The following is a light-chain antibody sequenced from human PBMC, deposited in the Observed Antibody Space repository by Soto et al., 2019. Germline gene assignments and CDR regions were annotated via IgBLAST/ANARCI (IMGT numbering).Light chain of an antibody. V-gene: IGKV1-5*01. CDR1: QTINNW. CDR3: EHVSSYPCT. J-gene: IGKJ1*01. Sequence: DIQMTQSPSTLSASIGDRVTITCRASQTINNWLDCYQQKPGKAPTLLIYHASNLEPGVPSRLTGSAFGSEFTHNISRLEPDYCRTYYCEHVSSYPCTVGQRTEVEIK. CDR2: HAS.